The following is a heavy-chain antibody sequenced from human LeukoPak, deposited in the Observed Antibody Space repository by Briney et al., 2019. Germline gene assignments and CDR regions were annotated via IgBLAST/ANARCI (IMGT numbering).Heavy chain of an antibody. Sequence: GGSLSLSCAASGFTFSSYAMHWVRQAPGKELEWVAVLTYGGSNKYYADSVKGRFTISRDNSKNTLYLQMNSLRAEDTAVYYCAKGTYYYGSTESTGSGYFDLWGRGTLVTVSS. J-gene: IGHJ2*01. CDR2: LTYGGSNK. CDR1: GFTFSSYA. D-gene: IGHD3-10*01. CDR3: AKGTYYYGSTESTGSGYFDL. V-gene: IGHV3-30*04.